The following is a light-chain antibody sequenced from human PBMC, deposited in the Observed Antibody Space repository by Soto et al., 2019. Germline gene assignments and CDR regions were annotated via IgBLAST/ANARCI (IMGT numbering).Light chain of an antibody. Sequence: EIVMTQSPATLSVSPGERATLSCRASQSVSSNLAWYQQKPGQAPRLLIYGASTRATCIPARFSGSGSGTEFTLTISSLQSEDFAVYYCQQYNNWPLFFGPGTKVDIK. V-gene: IGKV3-15*01. CDR1: QSVSSN. CDR2: GAS. CDR3: QQYNNWPLF. J-gene: IGKJ3*01.